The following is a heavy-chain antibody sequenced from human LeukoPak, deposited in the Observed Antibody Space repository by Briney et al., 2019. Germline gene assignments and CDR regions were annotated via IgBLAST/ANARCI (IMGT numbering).Heavy chain of an antibody. V-gene: IGHV3-48*02. Sequence: GGSLRLSCAASGFTFSSYSMNWVRQAPGKGLEWVSYISSNSTIYYADSVKGRFTISRDNAKNSLYLQMNSLRDEDTAVYYCGKGPYRWEQAAWGQGTLVTVSS. CDR1: GFTFSSYS. CDR3: GKGPYRWEQAA. J-gene: IGHJ5*02. D-gene: IGHD1-26*01. CDR2: ISSNSTI.